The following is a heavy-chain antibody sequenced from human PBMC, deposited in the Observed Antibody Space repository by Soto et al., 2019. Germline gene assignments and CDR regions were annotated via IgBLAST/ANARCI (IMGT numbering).Heavy chain of an antibody. CDR3: ARSVAVPGAHIDY. J-gene: IGHJ4*02. CDR2: VYYTGST. V-gene: IGHV4-59*01. D-gene: IGHD6-19*01. CDR1: GGYISGSY. Sequence: SETLSLTCSVYGGYISGSYWSWIRQSPGKGLEWLGYVYYTGSTNYSPSLRSRVSISVDTSKNEFSLRLSSVTAADTAVYFCARSVAVPGAHIDYWGQGTQVTVSS.